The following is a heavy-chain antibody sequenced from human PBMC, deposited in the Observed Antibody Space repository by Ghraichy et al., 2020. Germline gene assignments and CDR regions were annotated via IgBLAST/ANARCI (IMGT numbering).Heavy chain of an antibody. V-gene: IGHV4-30-4*01. CDR2: IYYSGST. CDR3: ARGVTMVRGVLFDH. Sequence: SETLSLTCTVSGGSISSGDYYWSWIRQPPGKGLEWIGYIYYSGSTYYNPSLKSRVTISVDTSKNQFSLKLNSVTAADTAVYYCARGVTMVRGVLFDHWGQGTLVTVSS. CDR1: GGSISSGDYY. J-gene: IGHJ4*02. D-gene: IGHD3-10*01.